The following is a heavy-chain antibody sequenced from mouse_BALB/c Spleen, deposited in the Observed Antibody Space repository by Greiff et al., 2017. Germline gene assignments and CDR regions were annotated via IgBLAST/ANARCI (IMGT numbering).Heavy chain of an antibody. V-gene: IGHV3-8*02. Sequence: VQLQQSGPSLVKPSQTLSLTCSVTGDSITSGYWNWIRKFPGNKLEYMGYISYSGSTYYNPSLKSRISITRDTSKNQYYLQLNSVTTEDTATYYCARRRYYDYDEGFDYWGQGTTLTVSS. CDR2: ISYSGST. D-gene: IGHD2-4*01. J-gene: IGHJ2*01. CDR3: ARRRYYDYDEGFDY. CDR1: GDSITSGY.